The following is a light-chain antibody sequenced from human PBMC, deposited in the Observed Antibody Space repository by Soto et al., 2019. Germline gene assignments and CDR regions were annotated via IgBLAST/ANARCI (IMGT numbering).Light chain of an antibody. CDR2: TAG. J-gene: IGLJ1*01. CDR3: SAWDNSLNGYV. CDR1: SSNIGSNT. V-gene: IGLV1-44*01. Sequence: QSVLTQPLSVSASPGQRVTISCSGGSSNIGSNTVAWYQHLPGTAPPRLIFTAGQRPSGVPGRFSGSKSGTSASLSISGLQSEDEGDYYCSAWDNSLNGYVFGPGTKLTVL.